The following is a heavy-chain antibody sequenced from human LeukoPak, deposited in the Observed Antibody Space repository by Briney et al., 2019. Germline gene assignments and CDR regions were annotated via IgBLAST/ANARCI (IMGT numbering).Heavy chain of an antibody. CDR3: VRVGYHDSSGYFD. D-gene: IGHD3-22*01. Sequence: ASVKVSCKASGYTFTSNHINWVRQATGQGPEWMGWINPKNGDRGYAQKFQGRVTITRDTSISTVYMEASSLRSEDTAVYYCVRVGYHDSSGYFDWGQGTQVTVSS. CDR1: GYTFTSNH. CDR2: INPKNGDR. J-gene: IGHJ4*02. V-gene: IGHV1-8*03.